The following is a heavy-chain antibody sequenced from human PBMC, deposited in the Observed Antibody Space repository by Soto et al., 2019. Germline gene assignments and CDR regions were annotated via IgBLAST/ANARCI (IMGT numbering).Heavy chain of an antibody. V-gene: IGHV3-11*01. CDR1: GFTFGDHY. Sequence: GGSLRLSCAASGFTFGDHYMSWIRQAPGKGLEWVSYTYNSDSNTYYADSVKGRFTISRDNAKNSGYLQMDSLRVEDTAVYYCARGHYGLDVWGQGTTVTVSS. CDR3: ARGHYGLDV. CDR2: TYNSDSNT. J-gene: IGHJ6*02.